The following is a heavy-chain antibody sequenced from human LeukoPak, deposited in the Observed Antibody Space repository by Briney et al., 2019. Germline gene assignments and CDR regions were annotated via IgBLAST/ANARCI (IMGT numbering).Heavy chain of an antibody. V-gene: IGHV3-21*01. Sequence: SGGSLRLSCAASGFTFSSYSMNWVRQAPGKGLEWVSSISSSSSYIYYADSVKGRFTISRDNAKNSLYPQMNSLRAEDTAVYYCASNSYSSSSNDYFDYWGQGTLVTVSS. D-gene: IGHD6-6*01. CDR3: ASNSYSSSSNDYFDY. CDR2: ISSSSSYI. J-gene: IGHJ4*02. CDR1: GFTFSSYS.